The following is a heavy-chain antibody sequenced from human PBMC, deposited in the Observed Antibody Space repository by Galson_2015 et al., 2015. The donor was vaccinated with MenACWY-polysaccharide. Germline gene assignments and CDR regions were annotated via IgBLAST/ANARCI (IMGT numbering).Heavy chain of an antibody. CDR3: NCNVLTSSALIDY. D-gene: IGHD2/OR15-2a*01. J-gene: IGHJ4*02. Sequence: ETLSLTCAVYGGSLRTYFCHWIRQPPGKGLEWIGEINHTGRGHYNPSLMNRVTISEDTSKNQFSRTLSSVTAADTAVYYCNCNVLTSSALIDYWGQGSLVIVSS. CDR2: INHTGRG. CDR1: GGSLRTYF. V-gene: IGHV4-34*01.